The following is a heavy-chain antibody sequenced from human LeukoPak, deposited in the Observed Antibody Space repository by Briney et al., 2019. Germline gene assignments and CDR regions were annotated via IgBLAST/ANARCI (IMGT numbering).Heavy chain of an antibody. CDR1: EFTFSSYG. CDR3: AREGQQLVQDAIDY. J-gene: IGHJ4*02. Sequence: GGSLRLSCTASEFTFSSYGMHWVRQAPGKGLEWVAFIRYDGSTKYYTNSVKGRFTISRDNSKNTMYLQMNSLRAEDTAVYYCAREGQQLVQDAIDYWGQGTLVTVSS. CDR2: IRYDGSTK. V-gene: IGHV3-30*02. D-gene: IGHD6-13*01.